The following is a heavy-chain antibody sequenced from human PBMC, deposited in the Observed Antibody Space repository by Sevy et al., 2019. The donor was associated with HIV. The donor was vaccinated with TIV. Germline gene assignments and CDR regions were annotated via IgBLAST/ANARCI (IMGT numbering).Heavy chain of an antibody. D-gene: IGHD3-22*01. CDR2: IRSKAYGGTT. CDR1: GFTFGDYA. J-gene: IGHJ4*02. Sequence: GGSLRLSCTASGFTFGDYAMSWFRQAPGKGLEWVGFIRSKAYGGTTEDAASVKGRFTITGDDSKSIAYLQMNSLKTEDTAVYYCTRAGSDYYDCSGPFDYWGQGTLVTVSS. CDR3: TRAGSDYYDCSGPFDY. V-gene: IGHV3-49*03.